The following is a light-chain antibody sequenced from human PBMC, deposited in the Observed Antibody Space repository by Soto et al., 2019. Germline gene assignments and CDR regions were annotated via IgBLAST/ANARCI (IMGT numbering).Light chain of an antibody. Sequence: DIQMTQSPSSLSASVGDRVTITCRASQSISSYLNWYQQKPGKAPKLLIYASSSLQSGVTSRFSGSGSGTDFTLTISILQPEDLATYYCQQRYSTPRTFGQGTTLEI. V-gene: IGKV1-39*01. CDR2: ASS. CDR3: QQRYSTPRT. J-gene: IGKJ1*01. CDR1: QSISSY.